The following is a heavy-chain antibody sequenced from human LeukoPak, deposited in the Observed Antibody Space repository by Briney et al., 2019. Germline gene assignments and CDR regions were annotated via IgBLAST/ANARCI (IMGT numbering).Heavy chain of an antibody. J-gene: IGHJ5*02. CDR3: ARGPTGFWSGYYGVNWFDP. D-gene: IGHD3-3*01. CDR1: GGSFSGYY. CDR2: INHSGST. V-gene: IGHV4-34*01. Sequence: KPSETLSLTCAVYGGSFSGYYWSWIRQPPGKGLEWIGEINHSGSTNYNPSLKSRVTISVDTSKNQFSLKLSSVTAADTAVYYCARGPTGFWSGYYGVNWFDPWGQGTLVTVSS.